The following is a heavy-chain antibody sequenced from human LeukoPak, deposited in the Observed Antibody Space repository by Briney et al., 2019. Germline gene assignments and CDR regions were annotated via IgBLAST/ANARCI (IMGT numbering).Heavy chain of an antibody. CDR1: GFTFSSYG. D-gene: IGHD1-1*01. CDR2: ISYDGSNK. V-gene: IGHV3-30*03. CDR3: ARNGIGGAFDI. J-gene: IGHJ3*02. Sequence: PGGSLRLSCAASGFTFSSYGMHWVRQAPGKGLEWVAVISYDGSNKYYADSVKGRFTISRDNAKNTVYLQMNSLRAEDTAIYYCARNGIGGAFDIWGQGTMVTVSS.